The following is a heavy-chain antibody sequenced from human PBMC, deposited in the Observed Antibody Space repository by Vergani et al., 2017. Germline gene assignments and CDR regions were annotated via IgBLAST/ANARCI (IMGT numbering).Heavy chain of an antibody. V-gene: IGHV3-20*01. CDR1: GFTFSSYA. CDR2: INWNGGST. J-gene: IGHJ4*02. CDR3: ARDATIALSYFDY. Sequence: EVQLLESGGGLVQPGGSLRLSCAASGFTFSSYAMSWVRQAPGKWLEWVSGINWNGGSTGYADSVKGRFTISRDNAKNSLYLQMNSLRAEDTALYHCARDATIALSYFDYWGQGTLVTVSS. D-gene: IGHD5-12*01.